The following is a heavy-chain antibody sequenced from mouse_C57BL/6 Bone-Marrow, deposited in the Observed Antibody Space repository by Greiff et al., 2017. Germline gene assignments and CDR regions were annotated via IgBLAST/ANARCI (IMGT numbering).Heavy chain of an antibody. CDR3: AREATTVVAIDY. D-gene: IGHD1-1*01. V-gene: IGHV1-61*01. Sequence: VQLQPPGAELVRPGSSVKLSCKASGYTFTSYWMDWVKQRPGQGLEWIGNIYPSDSETHYNQKFKDKATLTVDKSSSTAYTQLSSLTSEDSAVYYCAREATTVVAIDYWGQGTTLTVSS. CDR1: GYTFTSYW. CDR2: IYPSDSET. J-gene: IGHJ2*01.